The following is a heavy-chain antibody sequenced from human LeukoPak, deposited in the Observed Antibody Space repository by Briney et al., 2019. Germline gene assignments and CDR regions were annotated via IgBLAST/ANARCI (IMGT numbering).Heavy chain of an antibody. CDR1: GFTFSSYS. J-gene: IGHJ4*02. Sequence: GGSLRLSCGASGFTFSSYSMNWVRQAPGKGLEWVSSISSSSSYIYYADSVKGRFTISRDNAKNSLYLQMNSLRAEDTAVYYCARDSDGSGSYLPDYWGQGTLVTVS. CDR3: ARDSDGSGSYLPDY. V-gene: IGHV3-21*01. D-gene: IGHD3-10*01. CDR2: ISSSSSYI.